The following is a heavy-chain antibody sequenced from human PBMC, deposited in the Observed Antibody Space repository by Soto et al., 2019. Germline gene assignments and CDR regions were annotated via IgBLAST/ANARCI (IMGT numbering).Heavy chain of an antibody. Sequence: SETLSLTCTVSGGSISSYYWSWIRQPPGKGLEWIGYIYYSGSTNYNPSLKSRVTISVDTSKNQFSLKLSSVTAADTAVYYCARVAGGGGYGDYQYFQHWGQGTLVTVSS. CDR1: GGSISSYY. CDR2: IYYSGST. V-gene: IGHV4-59*01. J-gene: IGHJ1*01. CDR3: ARVAGGGGYGDYQYFQH. D-gene: IGHD4-17*01.